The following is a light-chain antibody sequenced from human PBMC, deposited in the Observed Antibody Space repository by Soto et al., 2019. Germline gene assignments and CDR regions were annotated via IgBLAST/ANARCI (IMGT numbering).Light chain of an antibody. CDR1: QSISSSY. CDR2: GAS. CDR3: QQYGSSYT. Sequence: EIVLTQSPDTLSLSPGERATLSCRASQSISSSYLAWYQQKPGQAPRLLIYGASSRATGIADRFSGSGSGTEFTLTISRLEPEDFAVYYCQQYGSSYTFGQGTKLEIK. J-gene: IGKJ2*01. V-gene: IGKV3-20*01.